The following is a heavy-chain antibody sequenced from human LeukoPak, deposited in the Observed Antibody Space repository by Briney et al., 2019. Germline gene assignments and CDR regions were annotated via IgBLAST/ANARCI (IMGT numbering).Heavy chain of an antibody. CDR2: IYYSGST. CDR1: GGSISSSSYY. Sequence: PSETLSLTCTVSGGSISSSSYYWGWIRQPPGKGREWIGSIYYSGSTYYNPSLKSRVTISVDTSKNQFSLKLSSVTAADTAVYYCARRVENYYDSSGSFGAFDIWGQGTMVTVSS. D-gene: IGHD3-22*01. J-gene: IGHJ3*02. V-gene: IGHV4-39*01. CDR3: ARRVENYYDSSGSFGAFDI.